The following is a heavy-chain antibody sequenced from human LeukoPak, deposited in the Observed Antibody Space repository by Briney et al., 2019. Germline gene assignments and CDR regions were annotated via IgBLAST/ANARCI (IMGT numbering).Heavy chain of an antibody. CDR1: GFSFSTYA. J-gene: IGHJ4*02. CDR3: ARDPSEDDH. CDR2: ISYDGSTK. Sequence: GGSLRLSCAASGFSFSTYAMHWVRQAPGKGLEWVAVISYDGSTKYYGDSVKGRFTISSDNSKNTVYLQMNSLRTEDTAVYYCARDPSEDDHWGQGTLVTVSP. V-gene: IGHV3-30-3*01.